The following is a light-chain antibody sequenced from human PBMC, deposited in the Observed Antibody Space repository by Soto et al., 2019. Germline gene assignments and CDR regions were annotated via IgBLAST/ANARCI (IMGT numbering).Light chain of an antibody. CDR2: KAS. CDR1: QSIRSW. CDR3: QQYNSYSGT. Sequence: DIQMTQSPSTLSASVGDRVTITCRASQSIRSWLAWYQQKPGKAPKLLIHKASSLESGVPSRFSGSASGTEFTLTISSLQPDDFATYYCQQYNSYSGTFGQGTKVEFK. V-gene: IGKV1-5*03. J-gene: IGKJ2*02.